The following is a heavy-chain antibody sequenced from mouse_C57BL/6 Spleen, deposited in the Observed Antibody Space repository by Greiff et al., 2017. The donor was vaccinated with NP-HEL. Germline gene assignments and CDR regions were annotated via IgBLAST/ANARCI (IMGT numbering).Heavy chain of an antibody. D-gene: IGHD1-1*01. CDR1: GYAFTNYL. J-gene: IGHJ2*01. V-gene: IGHV1-54*01. CDR3: ARIYGSSYFDY. Sequence: VQLQESGAELVRPGTSVKVSCKASGYAFTNYLIEWVKQRPGQGLEWIGVINPGSGGTNYNEKFKGKATLTADKSSSTAYMQLSSLTSEDSAVYFCARIYGSSYFDYWGQGTTLTVSS. CDR2: INPGSGGT.